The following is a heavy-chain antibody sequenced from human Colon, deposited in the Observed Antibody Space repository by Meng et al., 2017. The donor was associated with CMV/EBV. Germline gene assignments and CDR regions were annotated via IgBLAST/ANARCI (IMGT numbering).Heavy chain of an antibody. CDR3: ARELGYCSSTSCYTNWFDP. Sequence: SCAASGFTFSDYYMSWIRQAPGKGLEWVSYISSSGSTIYYADSVKGRFTISRDNAKNSLYLQMNSLRAEDTAVYYCARELGYCSSTSCYTNWFDPWGQGTLVTVSS. CDR1: GFTFSDYY. CDR2: ISSSGSTI. V-gene: IGHV3-11*04. D-gene: IGHD2-2*02. J-gene: IGHJ5*02.